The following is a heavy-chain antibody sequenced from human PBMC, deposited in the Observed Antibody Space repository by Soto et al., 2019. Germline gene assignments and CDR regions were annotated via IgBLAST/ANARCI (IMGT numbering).Heavy chain of an antibody. V-gene: IGHV1-69*06. J-gene: IGHJ4*02. CDR3: ASIAVAGTPLVDY. CDR1: GGTFSSYA. CDR2: IIPIFGTA. Sequence: AASVKVSCKASGGTFSSYASSWLRQAPGQGLEWMGGIIPIFGTANYAQKFQGRVTITADKSTSTAYMELSSLRSEDTAVYYCASIAVAGTPLVDYWGQGTLVTVYS. D-gene: IGHD6-19*01.